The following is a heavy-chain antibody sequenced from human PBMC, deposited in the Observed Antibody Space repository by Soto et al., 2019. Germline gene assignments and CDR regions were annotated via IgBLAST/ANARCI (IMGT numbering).Heavy chain of an antibody. D-gene: IGHD3-16*01. J-gene: IGHJ4*02. CDR1: VFTFSIYA. Sequence: PRGALVVTCAASVFTFSIYAMSWVRQAPGKGLEWVSAISGSGGSTYYADSVKGRFTISRDNSKNTLYLQMNSLRAEDTAVYYCAKERSYSVYWGQGTMVTVSS. CDR3: AKERSYSVY. CDR2: ISGSGGST. V-gene: IGHV3-23*01.